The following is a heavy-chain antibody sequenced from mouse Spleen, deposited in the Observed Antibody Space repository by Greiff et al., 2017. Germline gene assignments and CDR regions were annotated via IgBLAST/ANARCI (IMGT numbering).Heavy chain of an antibody. J-gene: IGHJ4*01. CDR2: IDPSDSYT. CDR3: ARNPQQGLYAMDY. Sequence: QVQLKQPGAELVRPGTSVKLSCKASGYTFTSYWMHWVKQRPGQGLEWIGVIDPSDSYTNYNQKFKGKATLTVDTSSSTAYMQLSSLTSEDSAVYYCARNPQQGLYAMDYWGQGTSVTVSS. CDR1: GYTFTSYW. D-gene: IGHD3-3*01. V-gene: IGHV1-59*01.